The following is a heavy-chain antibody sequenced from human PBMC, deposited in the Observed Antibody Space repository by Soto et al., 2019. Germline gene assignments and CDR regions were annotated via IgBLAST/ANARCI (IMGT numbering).Heavy chain of an antibody. J-gene: IGHJ5*02. V-gene: IGHV4-39*01. CDR2: SHYSGTT. Sequence: SETLSLTCTVSGGSISSSSYYWLWIRQPPGKGLEWIGRSHYSGTTYYNPSLKSRVTISVDTSKNQFCLKLRSVTAADTAVYYCAIQSPGSLGSVGYLNPWGQGTMVTASS. CDR3: AIQSPGSLGSVGYLNP. D-gene: IGHD1-26*01. CDR1: GGSISSSSYY.